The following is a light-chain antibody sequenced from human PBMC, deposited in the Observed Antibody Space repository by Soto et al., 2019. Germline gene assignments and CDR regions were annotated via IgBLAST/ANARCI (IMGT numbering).Light chain of an antibody. V-gene: IGLV2-14*01. CDR3: QSYDRSLGGSRV. CDR2: EVS. J-gene: IGLJ3*02. Sequence: QSVLTQPASVSGSPGQSVTISCTGTSSDVGAYKYVSWYQQHPGKAPKLMIYEVSNRPSGVSNRFSGSKSGNTASLTISGLQADDEADYYCQSYDRSLGGSRVFGGGTKLTVL. CDR1: SSDVGAYKY.